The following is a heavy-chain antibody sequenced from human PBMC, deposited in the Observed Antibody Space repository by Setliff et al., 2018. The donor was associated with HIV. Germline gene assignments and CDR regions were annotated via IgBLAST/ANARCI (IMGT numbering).Heavy chain of an antibody. CDR3: ARDRALWFGEVVSGRAFDI. V-gene: IGHV1-18*01. J-gene: IGHJ3*02. CDR1: GYTFTSYG. D-gene: IGHD3-10*01. CDR2: ISAYNGNT. Sequence: ASVKVSCKAPGYTFTSYGISWVRQAPGQGLEWMGWISAYNGNTNYAQKLQGRVTMTTDTSTSTAYMELRSLRSDDTAVYYCARDRALWFGEVVSGRAFDIWGQGTMVTVSS.